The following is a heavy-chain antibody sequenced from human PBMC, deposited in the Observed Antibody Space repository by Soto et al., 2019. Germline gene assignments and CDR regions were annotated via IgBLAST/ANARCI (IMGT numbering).Heavy chain of an antibody. J-gene: IGHJ4*02. V-gene: IGHV3-23*01. Sequence: PGGSLRLSCAASGFTFSSYAMSWVRQAPGKGLEWVSAISGSGGSTNYADSVKGRFTISRDNSKNTLYLQMNSLRVEDTAVYYCAKSVPAVTVHYFDYWGQGNLVTVSS. CDR2: ISGSGGST. D-gene: IGHD2-2*01. CDR1: GFTFSSYA. CDR3: AKSVPAVTVHYFDY.